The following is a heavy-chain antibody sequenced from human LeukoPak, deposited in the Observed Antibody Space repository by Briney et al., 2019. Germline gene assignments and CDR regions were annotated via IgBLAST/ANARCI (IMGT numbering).Heavy chain of an antibody. CDR3: AKNWVGFRAAVELDY. Sequence: PGGSLRLSCAASGFTFSSYWMSWVRQAPGKGLEWVANIKQDGSEKYYVDSVKGRFTISRDNSKNTLYLQMNSLRAEDTAVYYCAKNWVGFRAAVELDYWGQGTLVTVSS. D-gene: IGHD6-13*01. V-gene: IGHV3-7*03. J-gene: IGHJ4*02. CDR2: IKQDGSEK. CDR1: GFTFSSYW.